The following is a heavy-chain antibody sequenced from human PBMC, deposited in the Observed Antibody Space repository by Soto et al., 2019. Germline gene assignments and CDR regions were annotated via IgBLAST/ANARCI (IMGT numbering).Heavy chain of an antibody. V-gene: IGHV4-30-4*01. Sequence: SETLSLTCTFSVVSISSGDYYWSWIRQPPGKGLEWIGYIYYSGSTYYNPSLKSRVTISVDTSKNQFSLKLSSVTAADTAVYYCARDNILGILYGGMEVWGQGTTVIVSS. CDR2: IYYSGST. J-gene: IGHJ6*01. CDR1: VVSISSGDYY. D-gene: IGHD3-3*01. CDR3: ARDNILGILYGGMEV.